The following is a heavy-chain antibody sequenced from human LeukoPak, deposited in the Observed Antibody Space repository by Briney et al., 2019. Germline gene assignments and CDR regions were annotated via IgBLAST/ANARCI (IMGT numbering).Heavy chain of an antibody. J-gene: IGHJ4*02. CDR1: GFTFSSYA. CDR3: ARSIAVAEPGQV. CDR2: ISYDGSNK. D-gene: IGHD6-19*01. Sequence: PGGSLRLSCAASGFTFSSYAMHWVRQAPGKGLEWVAVISYDGSNKYYADSVKGRFTISGDNSKNTLYLQMNSLRAEDTAVYYCARSIAVAEPGQVWGQGTLVTVSS. V-gene: IGHV3-30*04.